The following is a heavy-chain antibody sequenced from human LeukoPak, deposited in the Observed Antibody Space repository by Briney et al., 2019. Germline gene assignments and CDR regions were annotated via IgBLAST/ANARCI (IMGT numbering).Heavy chain of an antibody. CDR2: INHSGNI. J-gene: IGHJ5*02. CDR1: GGSFTGYY. D-gene: IGHD5-12*01. V-gene: IGHV4-34*01. CDR3: ARRRGYYWFDP. Sequence: PSETLSLTCAVYGGSFTGYYWSWIRQPPGKGLEWIGEINHSGNINCNPSLKSRLTISLDTSKNQFSLNLTSVTAADTAVYYCARRRGYYWFDPWGQGTLVTVSS.